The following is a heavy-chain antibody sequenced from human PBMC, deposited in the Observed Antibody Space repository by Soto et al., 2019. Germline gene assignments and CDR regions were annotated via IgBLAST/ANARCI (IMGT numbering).Heavy chain of an antibody. D-gene: IGHD2-15*01. Sequence: GVSLRVSCAASGFTFSAYWMSWVRHAPGKGLEWVAMINRGASGTHYVDSVKGRFTISRDNAKNSLYLQMNSLRVEDTAVYYCATLDTAEIQTAAYWGLGTLVTVSS. V-gene: IGHV3-7*01. CDR3: ATLDTAEIQTAAY. CDR2: INRGASGT. J-gene: IGHJ4*01. CDR1: GFTFSAYW.